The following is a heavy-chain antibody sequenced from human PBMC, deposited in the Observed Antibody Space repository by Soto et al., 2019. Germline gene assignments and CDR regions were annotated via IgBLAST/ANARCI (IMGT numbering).Heavy chain of an antibody. D-gene: IGHD5-12*01. CDR1: GYPFSKYG. CDR3: ATSYDSGFDP. Sequence: QLQLVQSGAEAERPGASVRVSCKAYGYPFSKYGISWIRQAPGQGLVWMGWIKPDNGDTNYAQKFQGRVTMTTDTSSNPAYRELRSLRSEDTAVYYCATSYDSGFDPWGQGTRVSVSS. CDR2: IKPDNGDT. J-gene: IGHJ5*02. V-gene: IGHV1-18*04.